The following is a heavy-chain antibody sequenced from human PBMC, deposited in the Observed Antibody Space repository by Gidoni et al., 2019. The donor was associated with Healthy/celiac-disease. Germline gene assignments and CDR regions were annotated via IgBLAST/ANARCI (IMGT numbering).Heavy chain of an antibody. J-gene: IGHJ4*02. CDR3: AREPDSSGYYYYFDY. D-gene: IGHD3-22*01. V-gene: IGHV3-11*01. CDR2: IISSGSTI. CDR1: GFTFSDYY. Sequence: QMQLVESGGGLVKPGGSRRHSCAASGFTFSDYYMSWIRQAPGKGLEWVSYIISSGSTIYYADSVKGRFTISRDNAKNSLYLQMNSLRAEDTAVYYCAREPDSSGYYYYFDYWGQGTLVTVSS.